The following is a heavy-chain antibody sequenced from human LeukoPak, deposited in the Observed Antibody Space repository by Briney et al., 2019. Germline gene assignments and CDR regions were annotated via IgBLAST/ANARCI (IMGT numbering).Heavy chain of an antibody. CDR1: GGSFSGYY. CDR3: AGLIRPGWFDP. J-gene: IGHJ5*02. V-gene: IGHV4-34*01. D-gene: IGHD1-14*01. CDR2: IYYSGST. Sequence: PSETLSLTCAVYGGSFSGYYWSWIRQPPGKGLEWIANIYYSGSTYYNPSLKSQVTISVDTSKNQFSLKLSSVTAADTAVYYCAGLIRPGWFDPWGQGTLVTVSS.